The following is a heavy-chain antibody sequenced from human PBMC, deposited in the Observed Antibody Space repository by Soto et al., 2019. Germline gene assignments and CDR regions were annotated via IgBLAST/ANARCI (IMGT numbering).Heavy chain of an antibody. D-gene: IGHD1-26*01. J-gene: IGHJ4*02. V-gene: IGHV1-18*01. CDR2: ISAYNGNT. Sequence: QVQLVQSGAEVKKPGSSVKVSCKASGYTFTSYGISWVRQAPGQGLEWMGWISAYNGNTNYAQKLQGRVTMTTDTSTSTAYMELRSLRSDDTAVYYCARDRRILHSGSYHNFDYWGQGTLVTVSS. CDR1: GYTFTSYG. CDR3: ARDRRILHSGSYHNFDY.